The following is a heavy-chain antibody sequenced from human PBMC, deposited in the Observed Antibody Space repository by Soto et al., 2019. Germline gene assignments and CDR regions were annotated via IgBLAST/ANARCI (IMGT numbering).Heavy chain of an antibody. CDR1: GGSVSSGSYY. V-gene: IGHV4-61*01. Sequence: QVQLQESGPGLVKPSETLSLTCTVSGGSVSSGSYYWSWIRQPPGKGLEWLGYIYYSGSTNYNPSLKSRVTISVDTSKNQFSLKLSSVTAADTAVYYCARVRVAADYFDYWGQGTLVTVSS. D-gene: IGHD6-13*01. CDR2: IYYSGST. J-gene: IGHJ4*02. CDR3: ARVRVAADYFDY.